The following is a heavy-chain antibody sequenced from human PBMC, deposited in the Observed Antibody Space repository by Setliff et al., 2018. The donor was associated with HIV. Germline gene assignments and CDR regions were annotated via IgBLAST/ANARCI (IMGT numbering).Heavy chain of an antibody. J-gene: IGHJ3*01. CDR2: VHSTGTT. D-gene: IGHD3-10*01. CDR3: ARARITMIGGRLEPYAFDR. V-gene: IGHV4-4*07. Sequence: LSLTCTVSGGSFSTYYWSWIRQPAGEGPEYIGRVHSTGTTIYNPSLKSRVTMSVDASKNQLSLKLRSVTAADTAVYYCARARITMIGGRLEPYAFDRWGQRTKVTVSS. CDR1: GGSFSTYY.